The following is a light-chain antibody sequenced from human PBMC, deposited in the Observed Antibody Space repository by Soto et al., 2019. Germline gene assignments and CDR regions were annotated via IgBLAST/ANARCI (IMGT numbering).Light chain of an antibody. V-gene: IGKV3D-20*02. CDR2: GAS. CDR1: QSVSNNY. J-gene: IGKJ5*01. Sequence: EIMLTQSPGTLSLSPGERATLSCRASQSVSNNYLAWYQQKPGQAPSLLIFGASNRATGIPARFSGSGSGTDFTLTISSLEPEDFAVYYCQQRFNWQVTFGQGTRLENK. CDR3: QQRFNWQVT.